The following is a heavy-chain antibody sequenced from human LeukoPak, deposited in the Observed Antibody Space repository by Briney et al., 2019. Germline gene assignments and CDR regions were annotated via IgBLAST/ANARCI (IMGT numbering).Heavy chain of an antibody. J-gene: IGHJ4*02. D-gene: IGHD3-9*01. CDR3: ARDRAALRYLERGGPDY. V-gene: IGHV1-46*01. CDR2: INPSGGST. CDR1: GYTFTSYY. Sequence: ASVKVSCKASGYTFTSYYMHWVRQAPGQGLEWMGIINPSGGSTSYAQKFQGRVTMTRDTSTSTVYMELSSLRSEDTAVYYCARDRAALRYLERGGPDYWGQGTLVTVSS.